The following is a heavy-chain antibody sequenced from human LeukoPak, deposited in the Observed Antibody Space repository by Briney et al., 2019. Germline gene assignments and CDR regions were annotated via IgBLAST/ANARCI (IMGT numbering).Heavy chain of an antibody. Sequence: SVKVSCKASGRTFSSYAISWVRQAPGQGLEWMGRIIPIFGTANYAQKFQGRVTITTDESTSTAYMELSSLRSEDTAVYYCARGPLGRRGYSGYVTFDYWGQGTLVTVSS. CDR2: IIPIFGTA. D-gene: IGHD5-12*01. V-gene: IGHV1-69*05. J-gene: IGHJ4*02. CDR3: ARGPLGRRGYSGYVTFDY. CDR1: GRTFSSYA.